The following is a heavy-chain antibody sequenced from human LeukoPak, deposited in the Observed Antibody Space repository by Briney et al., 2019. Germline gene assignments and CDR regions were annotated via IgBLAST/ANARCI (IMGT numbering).Heavy chain of an antibody. Sequence: PGGSLRLSCAASGFTFDDYAMHWVRQAPGKGLEWVSLISWDGDDTYYTDSVKGRFTISRDNGKNSLYLQMNSLRTEDTALYYCTKGAVWGTYLTHAFDIWGQGTMVTVSS. V-gene: IGHV3-43D*03. D-gene: IGHD3-16*02. CDR2: ISWDGDDT. J-gene: IGHJ3*02. CDR3: TKGAVWGTYLTHAFDI. CDR1: GFTFDDYA.